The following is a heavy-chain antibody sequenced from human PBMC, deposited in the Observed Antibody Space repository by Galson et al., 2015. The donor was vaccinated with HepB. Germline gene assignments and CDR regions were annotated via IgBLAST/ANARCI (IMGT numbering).Heavy chain of an antibody. D-gene: IGHD5-18*01. CDR2: INPNSGGT. V-gene: IGHV1-2*04. CDR3: ARHIRTAMDTGAYYYYGMDV. Sequence: SVKVSCKASGYTFTGYYMHWVRQAPGQGLEWMRWINPNSGGTNYAQKFQGWVTMTRDTSISTAYMELSRLRSDDTAVYYCARHIRTAMDTGAYYYYGMDVWGQGTTVTVSS. CDR1: GYTFTGYY. J-gene: IGHJ6*02.